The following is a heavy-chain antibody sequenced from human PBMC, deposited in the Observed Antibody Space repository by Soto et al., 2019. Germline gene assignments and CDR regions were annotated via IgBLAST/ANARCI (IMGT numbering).Heavy chain of an antibody. V-gene: IGHV3-30-3*01. CDR1: GFTFSSYA. D-gene: IGHD2-2*01. Sequence: GGSLRLSCAASGFTFSSYAMHWVRQAPGKGLEWVAVISYDGSNKYYADSVKGRFTISRDNSKNTLYLQMNSLRSDDTAVYYCARGPGYEVDYWGQGTLVTVSS. CDR2: ISYDGSNK. CDR3: ARGPGYEVDY. J-gene: IGHJ4*02.